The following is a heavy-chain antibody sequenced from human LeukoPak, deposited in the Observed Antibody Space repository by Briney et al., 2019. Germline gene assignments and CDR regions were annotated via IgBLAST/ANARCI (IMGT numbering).Heavy chain of an antibody. V-gene: IGHV3-23*01. J-gene: IGHJ4*02. CDR1: GFTFSSYA. CDR2: ISGSGAST. D-gene: IGHD2-2*01. CDR3: AKAALRYQLLSSLDY. Sequence: GGSLRLSCAASGFTFSSYAMNWARQAPGKGLEWVSAISGSGASTYYADSVKGRFTISRDNSKNTLYLQMNSLRAEDTAVYYCAKAALRYQLLSSLDYWGQGTLVTVSS.